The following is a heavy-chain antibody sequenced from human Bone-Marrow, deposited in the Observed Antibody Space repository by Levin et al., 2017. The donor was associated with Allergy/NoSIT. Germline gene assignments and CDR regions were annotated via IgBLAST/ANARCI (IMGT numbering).Heavy chain of an antibody. V-gene: IGHV3-30*04. CDR2: ISYNEMKT. Sequence: QAGGSLRLSCEASGFTFSDYPLHWVRQAPGRGLEWVAVISYNEMKTHYGDPVKGRFIISRDNSKNTVYLQMNFLKSDDTAVYYCGRGPFLTGPDYWGQGTRVVVS. CDR3: GRGPFLTGPDY. D-gene: IGHD3-9*01. CDR1: GFTFSDYP. J-gene: IGHJ4*02.